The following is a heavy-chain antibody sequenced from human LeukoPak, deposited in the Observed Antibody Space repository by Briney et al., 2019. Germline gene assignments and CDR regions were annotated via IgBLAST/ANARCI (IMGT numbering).Heavy chain of an antibody. CDR3: ARRAVHYYGMDV. Sequence: SETLSLTCTVSGGSISSSSYYWGWIRQPPGKGLEWIGSIYYSGSTYYHPSLKSRVTISVDTSKNQFSLKLSSVTAADTAVYYCARRAVHYYGMDVWGQGTTVTVSS. CDR1: GGSISSSSYY. CDR2: IYYSGST. V-gene: IGHV4-39*01. D-gene: IGHD6-19*01. J-gene: IGHJ6*02.